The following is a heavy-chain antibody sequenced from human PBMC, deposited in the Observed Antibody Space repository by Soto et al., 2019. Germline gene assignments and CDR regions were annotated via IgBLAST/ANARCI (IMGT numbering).Heavy chain of an antibody. CDR1: GGTFSSYA. V-gene: IGHV1-69*13. J-gene: IGHJ5*02. D-gene: IGHD2-2*01. CDR2: IIPIFGTA. Sequence: SVKVSCKASGGTFSSYAISWVRQAPGQGLEWMGGIIPIFGTANYAQKFQGRVTITADESTSTAYMELSSLRSEDTAVYYCAIDIVLVPADLSPNWFDPWGQRTLVTVSS. CDR3: AIDIVLVPADLSPNWFDP.